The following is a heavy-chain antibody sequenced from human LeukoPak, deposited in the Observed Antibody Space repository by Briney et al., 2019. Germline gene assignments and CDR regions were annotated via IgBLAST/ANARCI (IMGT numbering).Heavy chain of an antibody. CDR3: ARGGYSYGSRWFDP. CDR2: IYTSGST. V-gene: IGHV4-4*07. D-gene: IGHD5-18*01. J-gene: IGHJ5*02. CDR1: GGSISSYY. Sequence: SETLSLTCTVSGGSISSYYWSWIRQPAGKGLEWIGRIYTSGSTNYNPSLKSRVTMSVDTSKNQFSLKLSSATAADTAVYYCARGGYSYGSRWFDPWGQGTLVTVSS.